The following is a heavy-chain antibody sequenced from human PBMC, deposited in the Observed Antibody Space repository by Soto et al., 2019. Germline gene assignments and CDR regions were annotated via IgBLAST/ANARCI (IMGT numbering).Heavy chain of an antibody. J-gene: IGHJ6*02. CDR3: AIDFVEHCSGGSCYSRYYYYYGMDV. D-gene: IGHD2-15*01. V-gene: IGHV3-33*01. CDR2: IWYDGSNK. CDR1: GFTFSSYG. Sequence: QVQLVESGGGVVQPGRSLRLSCAASGFTFSSYGMHWVRQAPGKGLEWVAVIWYDGSNKYYADSVKGRFTISRDNSKNTLYLQMNSLRAEDTAVYYCAIDFVEHCSGGSCYSRYYYYYGMDVWGQGTTVTVSS.